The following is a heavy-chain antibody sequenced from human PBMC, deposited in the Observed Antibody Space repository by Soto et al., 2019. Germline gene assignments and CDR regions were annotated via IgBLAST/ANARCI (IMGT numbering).Heavy chain of an antibody. CDR1: GYTFTSYG. J-gene: IGHJ5*02. D-gene: IGHD6-13*01. CDR3: ARAPRSSWYAP. CDR2: ISAYNGNT. V-gene: IGHV1-18*01. Sequence: QVQLVQSGAEVKKPGASVKVSCKASGYTFTSYGISWVRQAPGQGLEWMGWISAYNGNTNYAQKIQGRVTMTTDTSTSTAYLGLRGLRSYDTAGYYCARAPRSSWYAPWGQGTLVTVSS.